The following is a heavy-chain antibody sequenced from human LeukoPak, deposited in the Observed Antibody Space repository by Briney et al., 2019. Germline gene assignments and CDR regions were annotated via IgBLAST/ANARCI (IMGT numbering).Heavy chain of an antibody. V-gene: IGHV4-34*01. Sequence: SETLSLTCAVYGGSFSGYYWSWIRQPPGKGLEWIGEINHSGSTNYNPSLKSRVTISVDTSKNQFSLKLSSVTAADTAVYYCARPQGRGRFFDYWGQGTLVTVSS. D-gene: IGHD3-16*01. CDR3: ARPQGRGRFFDY. J-gene: IGHJ4*02. CDR2: INHSGST. CDR1: GGSFSGYY.